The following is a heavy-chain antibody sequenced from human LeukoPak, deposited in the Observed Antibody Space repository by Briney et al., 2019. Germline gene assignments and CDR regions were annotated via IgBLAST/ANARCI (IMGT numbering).Heavy chain of an antibody. CDR1: GFPFRSYS. J-gene: IGHJ4*02. V-gene: IGHV3-48*01. CDR2: ISDRSRTK. Sequence: GSLRLSCTASGFPFRSYSMNWVRQAPGKGLEWVSYISDRSRTKYYADSVKGRFTISRDNAKNSVFLQMNSLRAEDTAVYYCARDKSGSYFFPFDYWGQGTLVTVSS. CDR3: ARDKSGSYFFPFDY. D-gene: IGHD1-26*01.